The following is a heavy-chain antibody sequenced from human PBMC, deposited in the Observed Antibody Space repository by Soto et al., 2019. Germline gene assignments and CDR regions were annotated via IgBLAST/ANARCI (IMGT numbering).Heavy chain of an antibody. V-gene: IGHV4-31*03. Sequence: SETLSLSCTVCGASITRDCYYWSWLRQHPGKGLEWIGHIYYSGNTYYDLSLGSRLTISVDTSKNQFYLRLNSVTAADKAVYYCARTVGSGTPDFDYSGRGTLFAVSS. D-gene: IGHD3-10*01. CDR1: GASITRDCYY. CDR2: IYYSGNT. J-gene: IGHJ4*02. CDR3: ARTVGSGTPDFDY.